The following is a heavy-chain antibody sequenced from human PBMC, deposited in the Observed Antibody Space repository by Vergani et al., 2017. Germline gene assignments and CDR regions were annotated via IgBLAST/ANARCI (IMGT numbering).Heavy chain of an antibody. CDR2: IYTSGST. Sequence: QVQLQESGPGLVKPSQTLSLTCTVSGGSISSGSYYWSWIRQPAGKGLEWIGRIYTSGSTNYNPSLKSRVTISVDTSKNQFSLKLSSVTAADTAVYYCARAEVPAAMGFDYWGQGTLVTVSS. J-gene: IGHJ4*02. D-gene: IGHD2-2*01. CDR1: GGSISSGSYY. V-gene: IGHV4-61*02. CDR3: ARAEVPAAMGFDY.